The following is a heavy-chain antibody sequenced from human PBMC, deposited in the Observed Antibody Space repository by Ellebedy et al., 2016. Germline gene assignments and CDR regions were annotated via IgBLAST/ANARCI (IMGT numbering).Heavy chain of an antibody. J-gene: IGHJ4*02. CDR3: ARGETYYSGTSDYGFEY. CDR2: ISFDGSVR. V-gene: IGHV3-30*04. D-gene: IGHD2-8*02. Sequence: GESLKISXAASGFTLGNYALHWVRQAPGEGLEWLALISFDGSVRYYADSVKGRFTISRDNSKNTLYLQMNSLGDEDTAVYFCARGETYYSGTSDYGFEYWGQGTLVTVSS. CDR1: GFTLGNYA.